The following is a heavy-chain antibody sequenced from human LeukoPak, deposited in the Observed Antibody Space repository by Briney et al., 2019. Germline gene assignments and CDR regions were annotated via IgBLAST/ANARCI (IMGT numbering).Heavy chain of an antibody. J-gene: IGHJ4*02. V-gene: IGHV1-69*05. CDR2: IIPIFGTA. Sequence: SVTVSCKASGGTFSSYAISWVRQAPGQGLEWMGMIIPIFGTAHYAQKFQGRVTITTDESTSTAYMELSSLRSEDTAVYYCAREAGKAPTRFDYWGQGTLVTVSS. CDR1: GGTFSSYA. CDR3: AREAGKAPTRFDY.